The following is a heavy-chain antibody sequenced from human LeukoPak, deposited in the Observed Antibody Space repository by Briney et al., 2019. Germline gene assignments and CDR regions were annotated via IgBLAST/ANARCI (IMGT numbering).Heavy chain of an antibody. J-gene: IGHJ4*02. CDR1: GYTFSSYW. Sequence: GESLKISCKGSGYTFSSYWIGWVRQMPGKGLEWMGIIYPGDSDTRYSPSLQGQVTISVDTSIGTAYLQWSSPKASDTAIYYCARQNDFRLDYWGQGTLVTVSS. CDR2: IYPGDSDT. D-gene: IGHD3-3*01. V-gene: IGHV5-51*01. CDR3: ARQNDFRLDY.